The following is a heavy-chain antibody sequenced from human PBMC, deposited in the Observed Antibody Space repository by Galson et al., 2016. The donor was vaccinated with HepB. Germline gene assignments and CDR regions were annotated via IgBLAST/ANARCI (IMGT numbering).Heavy chain of an antibody. CDR2: IRHDGSNK. V-gene: IGHV3-33*01. Sequence: SLRLSCAASGFTFSSYGMHWVRQAPGKGLEWVALIRHDGSNKYYADSVKGRFTISRDNSKNTLYLQMNSLRAEDTAVYYCARDPGGRSIFGVRRQGYYYYGMDVWGKGTTVTVSS. D-gene: IGHD3-3*01. CDR3: ARDPGGRSIFGVRRQGYYYYGMDV. J-gene: IGHJ6*04. CDR1: GFTFSSYG.